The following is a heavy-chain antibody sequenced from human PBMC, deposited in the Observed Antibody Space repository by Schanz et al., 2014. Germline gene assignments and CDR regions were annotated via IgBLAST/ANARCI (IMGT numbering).Heavy chain of an antibody. Sequence: QVQLVQSGAEVKKPGPSVKVSCKASGGTFSSDTFSWVRQAPGQGLEWMGKIIPVLNIATYAQRFQGRVSITADTSTNTAYMELSGLRSEDTAVYYCARDRLECGAECYSVEVFEIWGQGTLXIVSS. D-gene: IGHD2-21*01. CDR3: ARDRLECGAECYSVEVFEI. CDR1: GGTFSSDT. J-gene: IGHJ4*02. CDR2: IIPVLNIA. V-gene: IGHV1-69*08.